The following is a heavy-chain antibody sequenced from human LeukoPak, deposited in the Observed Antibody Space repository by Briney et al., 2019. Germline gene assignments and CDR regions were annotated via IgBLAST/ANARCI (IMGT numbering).Heavy chain of an antibody. CDR2: IYSGGST. D-gene: IGHD6-19*01. J-gene: IGHJ4*02. V-gene: IGHV3-53*01. Sequence: GGSLRLSCAASGFTFSSNYMSWVRQAPGKGLEWVSVIYSGGSTYYSDSVKGRFTISRDNSKNTLYLQMNSLRAEDTAVYYCAREPGSSGWYLHWGQGTLVTVSS. CDR3: AREPGSSGWYLH. CDR1: GFTFSSNY.